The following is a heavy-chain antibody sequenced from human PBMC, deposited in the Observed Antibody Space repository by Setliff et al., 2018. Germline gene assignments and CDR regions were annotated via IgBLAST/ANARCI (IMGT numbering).Heavy chain of an antibody. V-gene: IGHV3-11*06. CDR3: FGAGTCSY. J-gene: IGHJ4*02. Sequence: GGSLRLSCAASGFSFSDYYMSWIRQAPGKGLEWISYIGSTGVYTNYADSVKGRFTISRDNAKNTLYLHMNNLRDEDTAVYYCFGAGTCSYWGQGTLVTVSS. CDR1: GFSFSDYY. D-gene: IGHD3-10*01. CDR2: IGSTGVYT.